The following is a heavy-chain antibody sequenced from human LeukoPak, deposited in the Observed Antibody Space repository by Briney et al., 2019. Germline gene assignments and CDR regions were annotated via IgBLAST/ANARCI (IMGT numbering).Heavy chain of an antibody. V-gene: IGHV4-39*07. CDR3: ARARGYCTNGVCYRIPGYYYMDV. J-gene: IGHJ6*03. CDR1: GGSISSSSYY. CDR2: IYYSGST. Sequence: TSETLSLTCTVSGGSISSSSYYWGWIRQPPGKGLEWIGSIYYSGSTNYNPSLKSRVTISVDTSKNQFSLKLSSVTAADTAVYYCARARGYCTNGVCYRIPGYYYMDVWGKGTTVTVSS. D-gene: IGHD2-8*01.